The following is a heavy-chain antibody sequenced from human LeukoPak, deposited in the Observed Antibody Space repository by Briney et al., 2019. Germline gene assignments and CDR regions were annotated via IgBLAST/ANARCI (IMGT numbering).Heavy chain of an antibody. Sequence: GASVKVSCKASGYTFTSYAMHWVRQAPGQRLEWMGWINAGNGNTKYSQKFQGRVTITRDTSTSTVYMELSSLRSEDTAVYYCARCGEPSYDILTGYSRFDYWGQGTLVTVSS. V-gene: IGHV1-3*01. CDR2: INAGNGNT. CDR3: ARCGEPSYDILTGYSRFDY. CDR1: GYTFTSYA. J-gene: IGHJ4*02. D-gene: IGHD3-9*01.